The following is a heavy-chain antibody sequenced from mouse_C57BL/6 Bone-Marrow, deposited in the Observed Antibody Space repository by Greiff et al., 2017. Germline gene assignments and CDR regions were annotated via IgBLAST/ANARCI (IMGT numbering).Heavy chain of an antibody. J-gene: IGHJ4*01. Sequence: VKLQESGAELVRPGSSVKLSCKASGYTFTSYWMHWVKQRPIQGLEWIGNIDPSDSETHYNQKFKDKATLTVDKSSSTAYMQLSSLTSEDSAVYYCARSPWLLDAMDYWGQGTSVTVSS. V-gene: IGHV1-52*01. CDR1: GYTFTSYW. CDR3: ARSPWLLDAMDY. D-gene: IGHD2-3*01. CDR2: IDPSDSET.